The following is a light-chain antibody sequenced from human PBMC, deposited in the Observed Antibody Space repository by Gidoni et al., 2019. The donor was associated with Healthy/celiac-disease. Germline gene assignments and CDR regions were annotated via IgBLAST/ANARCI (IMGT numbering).Light chain of an antibody. CDR1: PSVSSSY. Sequence: EIVLTQSPGTLSLSPGERATLSCRACPSVSSSYLAWYQQKPSHAPRLLIYGASSRTTGIPDRFSGSGSGTDFTLTISRLEPEDFAVYYCQQYGSSPPEFTFGPGTKVDIK. J-gene: IGKJ3*01. CDR3: QQYGSSPPEFT. CDR2: GAS. V-gene: IGKV3-20*01.